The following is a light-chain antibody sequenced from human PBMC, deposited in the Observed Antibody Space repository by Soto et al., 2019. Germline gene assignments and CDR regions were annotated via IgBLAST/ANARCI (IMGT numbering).Light chain of an antibody. J-gene: IGKJ4*01. Sequence: EIVLTQSPGTLSLSPGERATLSCRASQSVRSYLAWYQQKPGQAPRLLIYDASNRATGIPARFSGTGSGTDFTLTISRLEPEDFAVYYCQQYGSSPLTFGGGTKVDIK. CDR3: QQYGSSPLT. CDR1: QSVRSY. CDR2: DAS. V-gene: IGKV3-20*01.